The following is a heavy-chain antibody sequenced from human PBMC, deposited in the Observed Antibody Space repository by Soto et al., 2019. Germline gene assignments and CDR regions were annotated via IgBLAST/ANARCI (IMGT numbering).Heavy chain of an antibody. CDR2: ISYDGSNK. D-gene: IGHD1-26*01. V-gene: IGHV3-30*18. CDR1: GFTFSSYG. J-gene: IGHJ3*02. CDR3: AKVGGSTGRDAFDI. Sequence: GGSLRLSCAASGFTFSSYGMHWVRQAPGKGLEWVAVISYDGSNKYYADSVKGRFTISRDNSKNTLYLQMNSLRAEDTAVYYCAKVGGSTGRDAFDIWGQGTMVTVSS.